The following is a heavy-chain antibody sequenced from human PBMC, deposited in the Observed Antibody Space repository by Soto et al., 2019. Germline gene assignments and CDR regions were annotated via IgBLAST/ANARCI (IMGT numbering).Heavy chain of an antibody. Sequence: ETLSLTCAVSGYSISNGDYWGWIRQAPGKGLEWIGSVYYSGSTHYEPSLRGRIAISVDTLKNQFSLRLTSVTAADTAMYFCARNISPHFDSWGQGIPVNVSS. J-gene: IGHJ4*02. CDR2: VYYSGST. D-gene: IGHD3-9*01. V-gene: IGHV4-38-2*01. CDR3: ARNISPHFDS. CDR1: GYSISNGDY.